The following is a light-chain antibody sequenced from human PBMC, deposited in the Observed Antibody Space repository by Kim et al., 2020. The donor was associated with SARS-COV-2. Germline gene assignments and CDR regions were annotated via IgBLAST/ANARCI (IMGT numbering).Light chain of an antibody. CDR2: GAS. J-gene: IGKJ2*01. CDR1: QSVTNN. Sequence: EIGMTQSPATLSASLGERATLSCRASQSVTNNLAWYQQKPGQAPKLLIYGASTRATGIPARFSGSGYGTEFTLIISTLQSEDFAVYYFKHYNNWTPETFGEGTKVDIK. V-gene: IGKV3-15*01. CDR3: KHYNNWTPET.